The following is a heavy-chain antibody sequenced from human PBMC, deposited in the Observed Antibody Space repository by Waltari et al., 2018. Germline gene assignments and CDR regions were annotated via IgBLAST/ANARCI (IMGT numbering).Heavy chain of an antibody. CDR2: SYSVGST. CDR3: ARDPHPYYYDSSGRCY. J-gene: IGHJ4*02. Sequence: EVQLVESGGGLIQPGGSLSLSCAASGFTVSSNSLSWVRQAPGKGLEWVSVSYSVGSTYYADSVKGRFTISRDKSKNTLYLQMNILRAEDTAVYDCARDPHPYYYDSSGRCYWGQGTLVTVSS. V-gene: IGHV3-53*01. D-gene: IGHD3-22*01. CDR1: GFTVSSNS.